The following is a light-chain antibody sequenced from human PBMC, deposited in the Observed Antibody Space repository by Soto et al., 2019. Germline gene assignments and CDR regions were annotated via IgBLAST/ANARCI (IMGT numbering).Light chain of an antibody. CDR2: DAS. J-gene: IGKJ4*01. V-gene: IGKV3-11*01. CDR1: QSVSSY. Sequence: DIVLTQSPGTLSLSPGERATLSCRASQSVSSYLAWYQQKPGQAPRLLIYDASNRATGIPARFSGSGSGTDFTLTISSLEPEDFAVYYCQQRSNWLALTFGGGTKVDIK. CDR3: QQRSNWLALT.